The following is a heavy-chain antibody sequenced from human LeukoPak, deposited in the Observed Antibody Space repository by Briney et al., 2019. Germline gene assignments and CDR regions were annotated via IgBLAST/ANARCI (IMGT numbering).Heavy chain of an antibody. CDR3: ARCKLAGSYGYYFEY. D-gene: IGHD5-18*01. CDR2: VYYIGST. Sequence: PSGTLSLTCAVSGGSISSSNWWCCVRQPPGKGLEWIGYVYYIGSTNYNPSLKSRVTISVDTSKNQFSLRLSSVTAADTAVYYCARCKLAGSYGYYFEYWGQGTLVTVSS. CDR1: GGSISSSNW. J-gene: IGHJ4*02. V-gene: IGHV4-4*02.